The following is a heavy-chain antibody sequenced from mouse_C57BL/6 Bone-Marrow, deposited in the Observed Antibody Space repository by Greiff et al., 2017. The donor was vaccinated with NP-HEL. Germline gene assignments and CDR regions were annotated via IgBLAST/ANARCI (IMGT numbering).Heavy chain of an antibody. Sequence: EVKLMESGGGLVKPGGSLKLSCAASGFTFSDYGMHWVRQAPEKGLEWVAYISSGSSTIYYADTVKGRFTISRDNAKNTLFLQMTSLRSEDTAMYYGARRGYGVYYYAMDYWGQGTSVTVSS. CDR1: GFTFSDYG. CDR3: ARRGYGVYYYAMDY. V-gene: IGHV5-17*01. D-gene: IGHD2-2*01. CDR2: ISSGSSTI. J-gene: IGHJ4*01.